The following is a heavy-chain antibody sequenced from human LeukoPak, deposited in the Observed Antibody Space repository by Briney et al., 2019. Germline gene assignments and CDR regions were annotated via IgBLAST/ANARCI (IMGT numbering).Heavy chain of an antibody. CDR3: ARSGIGYFDWYPDWFDP. CDR1: GYTFTSYD. J-gene: IGHJ5*02. V-gene: IGHV1-8*03. D-gene: IGHD3-9*01. Sequence: ASVKVSCKASGYTFTSYDINWVRQATGQGLEWMGWLNPNSGNTGYAQKFQGRVTISRNTSINTAYMELSSLRSEDTAVYYCARSGIGYFDWYPDWFDPWGQGTLVTVSS. CDR2: LNPNSGNT.